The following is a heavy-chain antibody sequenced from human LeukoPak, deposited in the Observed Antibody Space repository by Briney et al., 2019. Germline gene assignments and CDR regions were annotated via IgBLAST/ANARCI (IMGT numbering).Heavy chain of an antibody. CDR1: GFTFSSYS. Sequence: GGSLRLSCAASGFTFSSYSMNWVRQAPGKGLEWVSSISSSSSYIYYADSVKGRFTISRDNAKNSLYLQMNSLRAEDTAVYYCARAPLHLAMYHYFDYWGQGTLVTVSS. CDR2: ISSSSSYI. D-gene: IGHD2-2*01. CDR3: ARAPLHLAMYHYFDY. J-gene: IGHJ4*02. V-gene: IGHV3-21*01.